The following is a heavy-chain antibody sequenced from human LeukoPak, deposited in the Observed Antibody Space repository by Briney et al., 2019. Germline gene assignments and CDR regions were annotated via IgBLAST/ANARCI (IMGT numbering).Heavy chain of an antibody. CDR2: INPSGGST. CDR3: ARGLAAAGPNWFDP. Sequence: WASVKVSCKASGYTFTSYFMHWVRQAPGQGLEWMGLINPSGGSTRYAQKFQGRVTITRNTSISTAYMELSSLRSEDTAVYYCARGLAAAGPNWFDPWGQGTLVTVSS. D-gene: IGHD6-13*01. CDR1: GYTFTSYF. J-gene: IGHJ5*02. V-gene: IGHV1-46*01.